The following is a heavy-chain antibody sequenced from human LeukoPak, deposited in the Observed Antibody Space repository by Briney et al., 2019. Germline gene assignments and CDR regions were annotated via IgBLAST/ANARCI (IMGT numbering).Heavy chain of an antibody. CDR1: GYTFTAYF. Sequence: ASVKVSCKASGYTFTAYFMHWVRQAPGQGLEWMGWINPNSGDTNYAQKFQGRVTMTRDTSISTVYMDLSGLRSDDTAVYYCARHGTSGTNLNWFDPWGQGTLVTVSS. D-gene: IGHD1-1*01. CDR2: INPNSGDT. J-gene: IGHJ5*02. CDR3: ARHGTSGTNLNWFDP. V-gene: IGHV1-2*02.